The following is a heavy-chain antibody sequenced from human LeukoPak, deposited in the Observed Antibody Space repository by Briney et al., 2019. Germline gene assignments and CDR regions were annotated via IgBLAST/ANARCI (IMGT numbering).Heavy chain of an antibody. J-gene: IGHJ3*02. D-gene: IGHD6-19*01. CDR2: IYYSGST. CDR3: ARHSERWLGAFDI. CDR1: GGSFSGYY. Sequence: SETLSLTCAVYGGSFSGYYWSWIRQPPGKGLEWIGYIYYSGSTNYNPSLKSRVTISVDTSKNQFSLKLSSVTAADTAVYYCARHSERWLGAFDIWGQGTMVTVSS. V-gene: IGHV4-59*08.